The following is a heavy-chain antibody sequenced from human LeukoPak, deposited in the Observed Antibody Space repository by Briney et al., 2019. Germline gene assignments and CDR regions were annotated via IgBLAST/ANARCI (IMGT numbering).Heavy chain of an antibody. Sequence: PSETLSLTCTVSGGSVSSGSYYWSWIRQPPGKGLEWIGYIYYSGSTNYNPSLKSRVTISVDTSKNQFSLKLSSVTAADTAVYYCASMRSYYDSSGYYNLRKNSDYWGQGTLVTVSS. CDR1: GGSVSSGSYY. CDR3: ASMRSYYDSSGYYNLRKNSDY. D-gene: IGHD3-22*01. J-gene: IGHJ4*02. V-gene: IGHV4-61*01. CDR2: IYYSGST.